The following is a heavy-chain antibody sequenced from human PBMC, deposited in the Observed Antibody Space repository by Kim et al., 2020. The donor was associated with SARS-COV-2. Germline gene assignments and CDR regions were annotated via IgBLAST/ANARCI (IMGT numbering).Heavy chain of an antibody. Sequence: GGSLRLSCAASGFTFSSYAMHWVRQAPGKGLEWVAVISYDGSNKYYADSVKGRFTISRDNSKNTLYLQMNSLRAEDTAVYYCARDPIVATIPDYYYGMDVWGQGTTVTVSS. CDR3: ARDPIVATIPDYYYGMDV. CDR2: ISYDGSNK. J-gene: IGHJ6*02. V-gene: IGHV3-30*04. D-gene: IGHD5-12*01. CDR1: GFTFSSYA.